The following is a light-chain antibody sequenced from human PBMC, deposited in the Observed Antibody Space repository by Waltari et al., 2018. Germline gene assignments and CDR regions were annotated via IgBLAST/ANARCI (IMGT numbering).Light chain of an antibody. V-gene: IGKV4-1*01. Sequence: DIVMTQSPDSLAVSLGERATINCKSSQSVLYSPNSKNYLAWYQQKPGQPPKLLIYWASTRESGVPDRFSGSGSGTDFTLTISSLQAEDVAVYYCHQYSATPWTFGQGTKVEIK. J-gene: IGKJ1*01. CDR2: WAS. CDR3: HQYSATPWT. CDR1: QSVLYSPNSKNY.